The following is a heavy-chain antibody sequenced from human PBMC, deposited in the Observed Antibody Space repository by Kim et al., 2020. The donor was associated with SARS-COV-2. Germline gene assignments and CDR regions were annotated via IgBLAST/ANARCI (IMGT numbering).Heavy chain of an antibody. V-gene: IGHV4-39*01. J-gene: IGHJ4*02. CDR2: IYYSGST. CDR1: GGSISSSSYY. D-gene: IGHD4-17*01. Sequence: SETLSLTCTVSGGSISSSSYYWGWIRQPPGKGLEWIGSIYYSGSTYYNPSLKSRVTISVDTSKNQFSLKLSSVTAADTAVYYCARHPPDYGDYGGFDYWGQGTLVTVSS. CDR3: ARHPPDYGDYGGFDY.